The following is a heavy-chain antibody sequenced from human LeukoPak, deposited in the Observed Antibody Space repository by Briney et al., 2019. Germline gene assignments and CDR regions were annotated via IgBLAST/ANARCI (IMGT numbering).Heavy chain of an antibody. D-gene: IGHD2-2*01. CDR2: IYYSGST. V-gene: IGHV4-59*01. J-gene: IGHJ4*02. CDR1: GGSISNYC. CDR3: GRFGKGCSSTSCYVDY. Sequence: SETLSLTCTVSGGSISNYCWNWFRQPPGKGLEWIGYIYYSGSTNYNPSLKSRVSISIDTSKNQFSLKLSSVTAADTAVYYFGRFGKGCSSTSCYVDYWGQGTLVTVSS.